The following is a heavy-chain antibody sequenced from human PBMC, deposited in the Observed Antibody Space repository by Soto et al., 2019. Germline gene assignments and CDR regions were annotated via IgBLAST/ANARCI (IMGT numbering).Heavy chain of an antibody. CDR3: AKVRRCGEFRSLY. J-gene: IGHJ4*02. Sequence: EVQLLESGGGLVQPGGSLRLSCAASGFTFSSYAMSWVRQAPGKGLEWVSAIGVSGDTTYYADSVKGRFTISRDNSKNTLYLQMGSQRAAEKAVYYGAKVRRCGEFRSLYWGQGTLVTVSS. CDR2: IGVSGDTT. CDR1: GFTFSSYA. D-gene: IGHD3-10*01. V-gene: IGHV3-23*01.